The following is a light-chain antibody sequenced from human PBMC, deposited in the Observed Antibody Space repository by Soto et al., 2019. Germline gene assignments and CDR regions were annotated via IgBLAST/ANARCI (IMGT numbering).Light chain of an antibody. V-gene: IGKV3-11*01. CDR3: QQRSNWPLT. CDR2: DAS. CDR1: QSVSSS. Sequence: DSVLIQSPATLTLSPGERATLSCRASQSVSSSLAWYQQKPGQTPRLLIYDASNRATGIPARFNGSGSGTDFTLTVSSLEPEDFAVYYCQQRSNWPLTFGGGTKVEIK. J-gene: IGKJ4*01.